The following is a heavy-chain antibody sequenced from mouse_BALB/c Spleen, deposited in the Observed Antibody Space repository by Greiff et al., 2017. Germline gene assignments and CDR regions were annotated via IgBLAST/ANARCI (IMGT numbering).Heavy chain of an antibody. Sequence: VQLQESGAELAKPGASVKMSCKASGYTFSSYWMHWVKQRPGQGLEWIGYINPSTGYTEYNQKFKDKATLTSDKSSNTAYMQLRSQRSEDAAVYYCGTKKETARDTWDYWGQGTTLTVSS. CDR2: INPSTGYT. V-gene: IGHV1-7*01. CDR3: GTKKETARDTWDY. CDR1: GYTFSSYW. J-gene: IGHJ2*01. D-gene: IGHD3-2*01.